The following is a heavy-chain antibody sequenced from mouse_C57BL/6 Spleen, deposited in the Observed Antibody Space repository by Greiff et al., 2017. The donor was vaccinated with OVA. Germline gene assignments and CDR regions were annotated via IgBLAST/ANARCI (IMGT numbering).Heavy chain of an antibody. CDR1: GFNIKDDY. D-gene: IGHD1-1*01. J-gene: IGHJ2*01. V-gene: IGHV14-4*01. Sequence: VQLQQSGAELVRPGASVKLSCTASGFNIKDDYMHWVKQRPEQGLEWLGWIDPENGDTEYASKFQGKATITADTSSNTAYLQLSSLTSEDTAVYYCTTLVLLRSFDYGGQGTTLTVSS. CDR3: TTLVLLRSFDY. CDR2: IDPENGDT.